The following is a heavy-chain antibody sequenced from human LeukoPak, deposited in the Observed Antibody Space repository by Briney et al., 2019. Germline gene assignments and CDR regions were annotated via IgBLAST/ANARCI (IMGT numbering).Heavy chain of an antibody. D-gene: IGHD6-13*01. V-gene: IGHV4-34*01. Sequence: PSETLSLTCAVYGGSFSGYYWSWIRQPPGKGLEWIGEINHSGSTNYNPSLRSRVTISVDTSKNQFSLKLSSVTAADTAVYYCARGYSSSYYYFDYWGQGTLVTVSS. J-gene: IGHJ4*02. CDR1: GGSFSGYY. CDR2: INHSGST. CDR3: ARGYSSSYYYFDY.